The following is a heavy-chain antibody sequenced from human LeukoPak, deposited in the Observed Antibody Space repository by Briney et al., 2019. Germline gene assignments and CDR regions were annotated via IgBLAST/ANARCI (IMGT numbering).Heavy chain of an antibody. D-gene: IGHD3-10*01. CDR3: ARKYYYGSGSYSFDP. J-gene: IGHJ5*02. CDR1: GFTFSSYW. CDR2: IKQDGSEK. Sequence: GGSLRLSCAASGFTFSSYWMSWVRQAPGKGLEWVANIKQDGSEKYYVDSVKGRFTISRDNAKNSLYLQMNSLRAEDTAVYYCARKYYYGSGSYSFDPWGQGTLVTVSS. V-gene: IGHV3-7*01.